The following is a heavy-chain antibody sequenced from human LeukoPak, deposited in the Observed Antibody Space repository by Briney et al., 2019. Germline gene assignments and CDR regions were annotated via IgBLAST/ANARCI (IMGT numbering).Heavy chain of an antibody. Sequence: PGGSLRLSCGASGITFRSYGMHWVRQAPGKGLEWVAVIWYDGSNKFYADSVKGRFTISRGNAKNSLYLQMNSLRAEDTAVYYCARESRAVADNFDYWGQGTLVTVSS. CDR2: IWYDGSNK. J-gene: IGHJ4*02. D-gene: IGHD6-19*01. CDR3: ARESRAVADNFDY. CDR1: GITFRSYG. V-gene: IGHV3-33*01.